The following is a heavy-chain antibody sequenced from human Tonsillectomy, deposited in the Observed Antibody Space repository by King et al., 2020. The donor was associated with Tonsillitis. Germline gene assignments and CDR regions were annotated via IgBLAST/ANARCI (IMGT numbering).Heavy chain of an antibody. Sequence: VQLVESGGDLVQPGGSLRLSCAASGFTFSAHAMNWVRQAPGKGLEWVSVISGSAGRRNYADAVKGRFTISRDNSKNTLYLQMNSLRAEDTAVYYCAKDIGTTDYYYGMDVWGQGTTVTVSS. CDR3: AKDIGTTDYYYGMDV. V-gene: IGHV3-23*04. CDR2: ISGSAGRR. CDR1: GFTFSAHA. J-gene: IGHJ6*02. D-gene: IGHD1-1*01.